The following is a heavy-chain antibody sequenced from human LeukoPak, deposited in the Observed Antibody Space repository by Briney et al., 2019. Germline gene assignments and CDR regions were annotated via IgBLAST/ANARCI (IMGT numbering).Heavy chain of an antibody. J-gene: IGHJ4*02. CDR2: IYYSGST. CDR1: GGPISSYY. CDR3: ARGYDSSGSIPAHLDY. V-gene: IGHV4-59*01. D-gene: IGHD3-22*01. Sequence: PSETLSLTCTVSGGPISSYYWSWIRQPPGKGLEWIGYIYYSGSTNYNPSLKSRVTISVDTSKNQFSLKLSSVTAADTAVYYCARGYDSSGSIPAHLDYWGQGTLVTVSS.